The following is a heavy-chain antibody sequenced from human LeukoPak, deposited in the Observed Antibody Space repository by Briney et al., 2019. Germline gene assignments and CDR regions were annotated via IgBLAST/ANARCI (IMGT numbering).Heavy chain of an antibody. CDR1: GRPISSYH. CDR3: ATSLYGSGSYFYFDY. Sequence: SETLSLTCTVSGRPISSYHWICLPQPQGKGLEGIGYIYYSGSTNYNPSLKSRVTISVDTSKNQFSLKLSSVTAADTAVYYCATSLYGSGSYFYFDYWGQGTLVTVSS. J-gene: IGHJ4*02. V-gene: IGHV4-59*01. D-gene: IGHD3-10*01. CDR2: IYYSGST.